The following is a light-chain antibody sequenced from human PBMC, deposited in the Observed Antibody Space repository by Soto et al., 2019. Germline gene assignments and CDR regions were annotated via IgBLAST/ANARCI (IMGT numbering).Light chain of an antibody. Sequence: DIQMTQSPSTLSASVGDRVTITCRASQSISNWLAWYQQRPGEAPKLLMYDASTLENWVPSRFSGSGSGTEFTLTISGLRPDDFATYYCQQYHTYSYTFGQGTKLEIK. J-gene: IGKJ2*01. CDR1: QSISNW. V-gene: IGKV1-5*01. CDR3: QQYHTYSYT. CDR2: DAS.